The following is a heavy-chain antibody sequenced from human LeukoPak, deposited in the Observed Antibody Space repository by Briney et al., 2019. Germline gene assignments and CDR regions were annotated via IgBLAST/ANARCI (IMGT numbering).Heavy chain of an antibody. CDR2: IIPIFGTA. V-gene: IGHV1-69*05. D-gene: IGHD3-22*01. J-gene: IGHJ4*02. CDR3: ARLNYDSSGYYY. CDR1: GGTFSSYA. Sequence: SVKVSCKAPGGTFSSYAISWVRQAPGQGLEWMGGIIPIFGTANYAQKFQGRVTITTDESTSTAYMELSSLRSEDTAVYYCARLNYDSSGYYYWGQGTLVTVSS.